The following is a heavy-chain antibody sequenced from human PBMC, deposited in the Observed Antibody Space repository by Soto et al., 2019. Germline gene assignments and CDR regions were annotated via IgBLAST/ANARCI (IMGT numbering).Heavy chain of an antibody. D-gene: IGHD2-21*02. CDR2: IFSSGST. V-gene: IGHV4-4*07. J-gene: IGHJ5*02. CDR1: GGSVSVYS. Sequence: PSESLSLACTVSGGSVSVYSWVWIWQNAGKGLEWIGRIFSSGSTNYNPSLKGRITMSLDTSKNQFSLKLNSATATDTAVYFCARDQGVVVTSDNWFDPWGQGILVTVSS. CDR3: ARDQGVVVTSDNWFDP.